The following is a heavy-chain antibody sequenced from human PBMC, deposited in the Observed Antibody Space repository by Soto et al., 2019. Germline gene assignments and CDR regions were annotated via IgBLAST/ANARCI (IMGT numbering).Heavy chain of an antibody. CDR3: PYRKPNGGGFPFDS. Sequence: QITLKESGPTLVKPTQTLTLTCSFSGFSLSTSGVGVRWIRQPPGKALEWLALNDWGDNKWYSPSLKSRLTITKDPSKNLVVLTMTNMDPVDTATYYWPYRKPNGGGFPFDSWGQGTVVTVSS. J-gene: IGHJ4*02. CDR2: NDWGDNK. D-gene: IGHD3-10*01. V-gene: IGHV2-5*02. CDR1: GFSLSTSGVG.